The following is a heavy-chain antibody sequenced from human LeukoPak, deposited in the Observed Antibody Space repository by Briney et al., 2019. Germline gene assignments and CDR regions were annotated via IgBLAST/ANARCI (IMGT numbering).Heavy chain of an antibody. Sequence: PGGSLRLSCADSRFAFDNFAMSWVRQAPGKGLKWVATVNDNGAATFYADSVKGRFTISRDNSYNTVSLQMNGLRDDDTGVYYCAKGLKTGVGPYMGYHYYMDVWGKGATVTVSS. CDR3: AKGLKTGVGPYMGYHYYMDV. V-gene: IGHV3-23*01. J-gene: IGHJ6*03. CDR1: RFAFDNFA. CDR2: VNDNGAAT. D-gene: IGHD3-16*01.